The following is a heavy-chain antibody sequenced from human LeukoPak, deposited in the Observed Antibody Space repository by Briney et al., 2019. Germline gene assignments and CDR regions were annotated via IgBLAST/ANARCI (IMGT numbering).Heavy chain of an antibody. J-gene: IGHJ3*02. CDR2: IYSDGSST. V-gene: IGHV3-74*01. CDR1: GFTFSSYW. D-gene: IGHD2-15*01. CDR3: ARGEYCIGGSCYSAAFDI. Sequence: GGSLRLSCAASGFTFSSYWMHWVRQAPGKGLVWVSRIYSDGSSTNYADSVKGRFTISRDNAKNTLHLQMNSLRAEDTAVYYCARGEYCIGGSCYSAAFDIWGQGTMVTVSS.